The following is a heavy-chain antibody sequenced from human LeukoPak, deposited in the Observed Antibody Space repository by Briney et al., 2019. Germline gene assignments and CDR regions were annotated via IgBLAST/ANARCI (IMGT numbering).Heavy chain of an antibody. CDR3: ARRGYDFWSGYYPFDY. CDR1: GGAFSGYY. Sequence: PSETLSLTCAVYGGAFSGYYWSWIRQPPGKGLEWIGEINHSGSTNYNPSLKSRVTISVDTSKNQFSLKLSSVTAADTAVYYCARRGYDFWSGYYPFDYWGQGTLVTVSS. CDR2: INHSGST. D-gene: IGHD3-3*01. J-gene: IGHJ4*02. V-gene: IGHV4-34*01.